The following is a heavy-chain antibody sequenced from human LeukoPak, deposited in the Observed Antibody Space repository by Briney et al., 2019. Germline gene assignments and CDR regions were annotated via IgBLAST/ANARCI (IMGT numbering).Heavy chain of an antibody. Sequence: GGSLRLSCAASGFTFSSYVISWVRQAPGKGLEWVSHIGGSVSSMFYAASVKGRFAISRDNSKNTLFLQMNNLRVEDTAVYYCAKRGNSWDLFDYWGQGTLVTVSS. CDR1: GFTFSSYV. V-gene: IGHV3-23*01. CDR2: IGGSVSSM. D-gene: IGHD6-13*01. CDR3: AKRGNSWDLFDY. J-gene: IGHJ4*02.